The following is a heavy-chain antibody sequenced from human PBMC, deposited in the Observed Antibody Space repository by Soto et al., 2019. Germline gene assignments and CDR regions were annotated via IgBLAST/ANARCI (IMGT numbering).Heavy chain of an antibody. J-gene: IGHJ4*02. D-gene: IGHD5-12*01. Sequence: PSETLSLTCTVSGGSISSYYWSWIRQPPGKGPEWIGYIYYSGSTNYNPSLKSRVTISVDTSKNQFSLKLSSVTAADTAVYYCARHDGYSGYEQEDYGDYPGYYFDDWGQGTLGTAPQ. V-gene: IGHV4-59*08. CDR2: IYYSGST. CDR3: ARHDGYSGYEQEDYGDYPGYYFDD. CDR1: GGSISSYY.